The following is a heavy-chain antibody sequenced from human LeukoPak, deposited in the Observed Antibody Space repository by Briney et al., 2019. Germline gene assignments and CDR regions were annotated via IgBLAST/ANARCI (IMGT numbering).Heavy chain of an antibody. Sequence: ASVKVSCKAFGHTFTSNYIHWVRQAPGQGLEWMGWINPKNAGTNYAQKFQGRVTMTRDTSTGTAYMELRSLRSEDTAVYYCATYTNAYWGQGTLVTVSS. V-gene: IGHV1-2*02. D-gene: IGHD3-16*01. CDR2: INPKNAGT. J-gene: IGHJ4*02. CDR1: GHTFTSNY. CDR3: ATYTNAY.